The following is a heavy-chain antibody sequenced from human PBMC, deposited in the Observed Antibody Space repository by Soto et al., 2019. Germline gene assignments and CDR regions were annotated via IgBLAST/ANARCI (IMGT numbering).Heavy chain of an antibody. V-gene: IGHV5-51*01. Sequence: GESLKISCKASGYSFSDYWIGWVRQMPGRGLEWMGIIYPGDSDTRYSASFQGQVTISADKSISTTFLQWSSLKASDTAMYYCARQKGNYYYYGMDVWGQGNPGHRLL. CDR2: IYPGDSDT. CDR3: ARQKGNYYYYGMDV. CDR1: GYSFSDYW. J-gene: IGHJ6*02.